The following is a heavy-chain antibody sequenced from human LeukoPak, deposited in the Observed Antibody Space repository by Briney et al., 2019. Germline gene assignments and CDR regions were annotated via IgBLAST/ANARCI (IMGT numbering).Heavy chain of an antibody. Sequence: GGSLRLSCAASGFTFNSYWMHWVRQVLGKGLVWVSRVNNDGSFTSYADSVKGRFTISRDNAKNTLFLQMNSLRAEDTAVYFCARYYYDSSGYYYFDYWGQGTLVTVSS. CDR1: GFTFNSYW. V-gene: IGHV3-74*01. D-gene: IGHD3-22*01. J-gene: IGHJ4*02. CDR3: ARYYYDSSGYYYFDY. CDR2: VNNDGSFT.